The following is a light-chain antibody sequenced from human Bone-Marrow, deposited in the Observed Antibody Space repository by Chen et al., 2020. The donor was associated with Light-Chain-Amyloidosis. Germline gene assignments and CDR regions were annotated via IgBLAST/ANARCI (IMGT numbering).Light chain of an antibody. Sequence: SVLTHPPSVSGAPGHRVTIPCTGTSSNIGAGYDVHWYQQLPGAAPKLLISANTTRPAGVPDRFSGSTSGTSASLAITGLQADDEADYYCQSYDRSLSGSVFGGGTKLTVL. CDR3: QSYDRSLSGSV. CDR2: ANT. CDR1: SSNIGAGYD. J-gene: IGLJ3*02. V-gene: IGLV1-40*01.